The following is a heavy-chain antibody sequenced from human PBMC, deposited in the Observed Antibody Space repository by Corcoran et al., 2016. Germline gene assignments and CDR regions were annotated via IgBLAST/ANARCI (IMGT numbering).Heavy chain of an antibody. CDR2: ISSSSSYI. CDR3: ARNCSSTSCPAYGMDV. D-gene: IGHD2-2*01. J-gene: IGHJ6*02. CDR1: GFTFSSYS. Sequence: EVQLVESGGGLVKPGGSLRLSCAASGFTFSSYSMNWVRQAPGKGLEWVSSISSSSSYIYYADSVKGRFTISRDNAKNSLYLQMNSLRAEDTAVYDCARNCSSTSCPAYGMDVWGQGTTVTVSS. V-gene: IGHV3-21*01.